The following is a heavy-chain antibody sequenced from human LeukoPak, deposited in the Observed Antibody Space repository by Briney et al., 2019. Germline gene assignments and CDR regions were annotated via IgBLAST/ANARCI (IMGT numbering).Heavy chain of an antibody. V-gene: IGHV4-4*07. CDR2: IYTSGST. D-gene: IGHD6-13*01. CDR1: GGSISSYY. Sequence: PSETLSLTCTVSGGSISSYYWSWIRQPAGKGLEWIGRIYTSGSTNYNPSLKSRVTISIDTSKNQFSLKLTSVTAADTAVYYCARGSRVKLSKYSSSWYFDYWGQGTLVTVSS. J-gene: IGHJ4*02. CDR3: ARGSRVKLSKYSSSWYFDY.